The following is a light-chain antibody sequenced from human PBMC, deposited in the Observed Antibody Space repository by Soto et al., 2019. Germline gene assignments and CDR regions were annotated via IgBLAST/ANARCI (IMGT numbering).Light chain of an antibody. CDR1: QGISSY. CDR2: GAS. CDR3: QQSNHYPLT. V-gene: IGKV1-12*01. J-gene: IGKJ4*01. Sequence: DIQMTQSPSSVSASVGDRVIITCRASQGISSYLAWYQQKPGKAPKVLMYGASILQSGVPSRFSGSGSGTDFTLTINSLQPEDSATYFCQQSNHYPLTFGGGTKVDIK.